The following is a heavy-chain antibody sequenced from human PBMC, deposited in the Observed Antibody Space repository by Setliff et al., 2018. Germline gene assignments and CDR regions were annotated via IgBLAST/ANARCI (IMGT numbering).Heavy chain of an antibody. CDR3: ARDSPLGSGYHDY. CDR2: INWIGESK. D-gene: IGHD3-22*01. J-gene: IGHJ4*02. V-gene: IGHV3-20*04. Sequence: PGESLKISCEASGFTFDDHGMSWVRQAPGRGLEWVSGINWIGESKGYADSVKGRFTISRDNARSSLFLQINSVRAEDTALYYCARDSPLGSGYHDYWGQGTLVTVS. CDR1: GFTFDDHG.